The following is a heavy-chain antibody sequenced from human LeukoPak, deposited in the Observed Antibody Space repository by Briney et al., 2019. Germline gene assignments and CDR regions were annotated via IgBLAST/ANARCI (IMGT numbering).Heavy chain of an antibody. D-gene: IGHD3-16*01. J-gene: IGHJ4*02. CDR1: GYAFSAYY. CDR2: LNPQTGDT. Sequence: ASVKVSCKASGYAFSAYYMHWVRQAPGQGLEWMGWLNPQTGDTHFAQKFQGRVTFTRDTSISTAYMAMSRLRSDDTAVYYCARVRDYGGIGEDYWGQGTLVTVSS. CDR3: ARVRDYGGIGEDY. V-gene: IGHV1-2*02.